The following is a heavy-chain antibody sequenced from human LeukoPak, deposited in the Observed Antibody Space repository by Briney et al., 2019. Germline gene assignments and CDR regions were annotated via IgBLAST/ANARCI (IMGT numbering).Heavy chain of an antibody. Sequence: PGRSLRLSCAASGFTFSSYSMNWVRQAPGKGLEWVSSISTSSIYIYYGDSLKGRCTISRDNGKNSMYLQMHSLRAEDTAVYYCVRAEVGTTLKYYYYYMDVWGKGTTVTVSS. J-gene: IGHJ6*03. CDR1: GFTFSSYS. D-gene: IGHD1-26*01. V-gene: IGHV3-21*06. CDR2: ISTSSIYI. CDR3: VRAEVGTTLKYYYYYMDV.